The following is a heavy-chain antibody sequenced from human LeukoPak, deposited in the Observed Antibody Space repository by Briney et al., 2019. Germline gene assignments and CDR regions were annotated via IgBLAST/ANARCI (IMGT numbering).Heavy chain of an antibody. CDR1: GYTISSYW. CDR2: INGDGSTA. Sequence: PGETLTLSCTASGYTISSYWMNWVRQSAWQGLEWVSRINGDGSTATYADSVKGRFTISRDNAKNTVYLQMNSLRAEDTAVYYCARDLAYGVDYWGQGTLVAVSS. D-gene: IGHD4-17*01. J-gene: IGHJ4*02. V-gene: IGHV3-74*01. CDR3: ARDLAYGVDY.